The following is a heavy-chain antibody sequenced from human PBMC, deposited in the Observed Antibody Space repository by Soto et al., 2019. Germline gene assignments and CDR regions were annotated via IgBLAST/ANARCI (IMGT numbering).Heavy chain of an antibody. J-gene: IGHJ3*02. D-gene: IGHD2-8*01. CDR2: ISSSSSYI. CDR1: GFTFSSYS. CDR3: ASSDCTNGVCYDGALDI. Sequence: PVGSLRLSCAASGFTFSSYSMNWVRQAPGKGLEWVSSISSSSSYIYYADSVKGRFTISRDNAKNSLCLQMNSLRAEDTAVYYCASSDCTNGVCYDGALDIWGQGTMVTVSS. V-gene: IGHV3-21*01.